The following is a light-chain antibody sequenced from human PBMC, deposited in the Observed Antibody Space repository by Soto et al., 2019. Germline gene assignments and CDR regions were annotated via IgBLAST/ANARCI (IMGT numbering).Light chain of an antibody. CDR1: QIISSW. CDR3: QPTFSPPPTT. Sequence: EIQMTQSPSTLSASVGDRSTITCLAIQIISSWLAWYQHKPLKAPKLLIYGASSLESVVPSRFSGIGSGSDFTLTISSLHPDDLATYYCQPTFSPPPTTVGQGTRLEIK. CDR2: GAS. J-gene: IGKJ5*01. V-gene: IGKV1-5*01.